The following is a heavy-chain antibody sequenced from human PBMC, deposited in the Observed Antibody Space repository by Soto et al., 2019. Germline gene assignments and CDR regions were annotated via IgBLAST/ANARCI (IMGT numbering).Heavy chain of an antibody. D-gene: IGHD3-16*01. V-gene: IGHV1-46*01. CDR3: ARDLHGAFRTMAH. J-gene: IGHJ4*02. Sequence: QVQMVQSGAEVKKPGASVKVSCKASGYTFIDYYIHWVRQAPGQGLEWMGIINPSGYTSTLSQRFQGRLTMTSDTSTSTVYMELGSLTSEDTAIYYCARDLHGAFRTMAHWGQGTLVTVSS. CDR2: INPSGYTS. CDR1: GYTFIDYY.